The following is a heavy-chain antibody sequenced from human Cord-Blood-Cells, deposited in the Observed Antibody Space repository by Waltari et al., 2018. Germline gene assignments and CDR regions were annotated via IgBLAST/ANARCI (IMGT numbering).Heavy chain of an antibody. D-gene: IGHD3-10*01. V-gene: IGHV3-7*01. CDR1: GFPFSSYW. CDR2: IRQDGSEK. J-gene: IGHJ3*02. CDR3: ARRKYRVNAFDI. Sequence: EVQLVESGGGLVQPGGSLRLSCAASGFPFSSYWMSWVRQAPGKGVEGGANIRQDGSEKYYVDSVKGRFTISRDNAKNSLYLQMNSLRAEDTAVYYCARRKYRVNAFDIWGQGTMVTVSS.